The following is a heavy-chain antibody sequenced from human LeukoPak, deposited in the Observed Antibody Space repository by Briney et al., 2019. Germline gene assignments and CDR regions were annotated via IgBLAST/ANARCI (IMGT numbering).Heavy chain of an antibody. CDR2: INPNSGGP. CDR3: AREYSYAFYFDY. D-gene: IGHD5-18*01. V-gene: IGHV1-2*02. CDR1: GYSFTGYY. J-gene: IGHJ4*02. Sequence: GASVKVSCKASGYSFTGYYIHWVRQAPGQGLEWMGRINPNSGGPNYAQKFQGRVTMTRDTPITTAYMELSSLTSHDTAVYYCAREYSYAFYFDYWGQGTLVTVSS.